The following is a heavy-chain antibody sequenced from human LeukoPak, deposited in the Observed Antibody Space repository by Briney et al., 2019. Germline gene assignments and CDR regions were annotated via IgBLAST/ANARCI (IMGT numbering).Heavy chain of an antibody. Sequence: GGSLRLSCAASGFTFSSYAMSWVRQAPGKGLEWVSAISGSGGSTYYADSVKGRFTISRDNSKNTVYLQMNSLRAEDTAVYYCAKGTKNTIFGVAVDYWGQGTLVTVSS. CDR2: ISGSGGST. J-gene: IGHJ4*02. CDR1: GFTFSSYA. V-gene: IGHV3-23*01. D-gene: IGHD3-3*01. CDR3: AKGTKNTIFGVAVDY.